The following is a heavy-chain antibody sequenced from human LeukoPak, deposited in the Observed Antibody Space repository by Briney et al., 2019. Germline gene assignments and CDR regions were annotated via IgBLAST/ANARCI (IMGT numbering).Heavy chain of an antibody. CDR3: ARAALLWFGELLGAFDI. Sequence: ASVTVSCKASGGTFSSYAISWVRQAPGQGLEWMGWINPNSGGTNYAQKFQGRVTMTRDTSISTAYMELSRLRSDDTAVYYCARAALLWFGELLGAFDIWGQGTMVTVSS. CDR2: INPNSGGT. CDR1: GGTFSSYA. D-gene: IGHD3-10*01. J-gene: IGHJ3*02. V-gene: IGHV1-2*02.